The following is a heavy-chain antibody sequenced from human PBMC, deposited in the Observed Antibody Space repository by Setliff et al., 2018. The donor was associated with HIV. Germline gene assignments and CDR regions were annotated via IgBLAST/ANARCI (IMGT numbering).Heavy chain of an antibody. CDR3: ARHVGWPWFDP. CDR1: GASINSGTHY. CDR2: FFSSGST. Sequence: SETLSLTCNVSGASINSGTHYWGWIRQPPGKGLEWIASFFSSGSTYYNPSLKSRVHMVADTSRNELSLTVNSVIAADSAVYYCARHVGWPWFDPWGQGTLVTVSS. J-gene: IGHJ5*02. V-gene: IGHV4-39*01.